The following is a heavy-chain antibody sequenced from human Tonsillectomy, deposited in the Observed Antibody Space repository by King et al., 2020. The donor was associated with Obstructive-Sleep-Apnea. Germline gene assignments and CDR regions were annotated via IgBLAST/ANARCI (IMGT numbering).Heavy chain of an antibody. D-gene: IGHD3-22*01. CDR3: ARVVTDDYDSSGYLY. Sequence: QLVQSGAEVKKPGASVKVSCKASGYTFTGYYIHWVRQAPGQGLEWMGWINPDSGGTDFAQKFQGRVTMTSDTSISTAYMELSSLRSDDTAVYYCARVVTDDYDSSGYLYWGQGTLVSASS. V-gene: IGHV1-2*02. CDR1: GYTFTGYY. J-gene: IGHJ4*02. CDR2: INPDSGGT.